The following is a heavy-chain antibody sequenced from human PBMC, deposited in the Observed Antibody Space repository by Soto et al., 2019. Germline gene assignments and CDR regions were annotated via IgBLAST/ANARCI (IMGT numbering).Heavy chain of an antibody. D-gene: IGHD1-1*01. V-gene: IGHV3-9*01. CDR3: AKDIFANWNDYYYYYMDV. J-gene: IGHJ6*03. CDR2: ISWNSGSI. Sequence: GGSLRLSCAASGFTFDDYAMHWVRQAPGKGLEWVSGISWNSGSIGYADSVKGRFTISRDNAKNSLYLQMNSLRAEDTALYYCAKDIFANWNDYYYYYMDVWGKGTTVTVSS. CDR1: GFTFDDYA.